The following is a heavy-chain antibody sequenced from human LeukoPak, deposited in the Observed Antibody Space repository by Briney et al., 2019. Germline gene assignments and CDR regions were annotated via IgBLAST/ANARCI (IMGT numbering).Heavy chain of an antibody. D-gene: IGHD1-26*01. CDR2: INPSGGST. V-gene: IGHV1-46*01. Sequence: ASVKVSCKASGYSFTSYYMYWVRLAPGQGLEWMGIINPSGGSTSYAQKFQGRLTMTRDTSTSTVYMELSSLRSEDTAVYYCARKVGAMYYFDYWGQGTLVTVSS. CDR1: GYSFTSYY. J-gene: IGHJ4*02. CDR3: ARKVGAMYYFDY.